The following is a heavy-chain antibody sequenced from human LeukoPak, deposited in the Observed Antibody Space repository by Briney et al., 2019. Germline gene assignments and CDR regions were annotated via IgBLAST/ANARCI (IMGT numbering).Heavy chain of an antibody. CDR1: GGSISSYY. V-gene: IGHV4-59*01. J-gene: IGHJ4*02. CDR3: AGDYYGSGSRD. CDR2: IYYSGST. D-gene: IGHD3-10*01. Sequence: SETLSLTCTVSGGSISSYYWSWIRQPPGKGLEWIGYIYYSGSTNYNPSLKSRVTISVDTSKNQFSLKLCSVTAADTAVYYCAGDYYGSGSRDWGQGTLVTVSS.